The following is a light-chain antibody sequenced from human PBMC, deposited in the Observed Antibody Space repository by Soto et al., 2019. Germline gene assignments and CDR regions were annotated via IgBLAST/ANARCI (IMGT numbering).Light chain of an antibody. J-gene: IGKJ2*01. CDR2: GTS. CDR1: HSVGSY. CDR3: QHRGKWPRT. Sequence: EIVLTQSPATLSLSPVERATLSCRASHSVGSYLAWYQQKPGQAPRLLIYGTSNRATGIPGRFSGSGSETDFTLTISILEPEDCGVYYCQHRGKWPRTFGQGTKLEIK. V-gene: IGKV3-11*01.